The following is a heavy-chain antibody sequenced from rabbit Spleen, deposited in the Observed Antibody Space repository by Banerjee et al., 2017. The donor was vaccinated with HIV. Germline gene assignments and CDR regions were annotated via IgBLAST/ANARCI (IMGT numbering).Heavy chain of an antibody. Sequence: QEQLKESGGDLVKPEGSLTLTCTASGLDFSSNAMCWVRQAPGKGPEWIACIYNGDGYTYYASWVNGRFTISRSTSLNTVTLQMTSLTAADTATYFCARDGVSYYGSGWGLTRLDLWGPGTLVTVS. V-gene: IGHV1S47*01. J-gene: IGHJ6*01. D-gene: IGHD4-1*01. CDR1: GLDFSSNA. CDR2: IYNGDGYT. CDR3: ARDGVSYYGSGWGLTRLDL.